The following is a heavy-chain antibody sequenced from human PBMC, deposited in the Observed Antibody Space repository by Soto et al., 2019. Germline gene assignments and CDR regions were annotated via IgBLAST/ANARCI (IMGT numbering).Heavy chain of an antibody. CDR2: IYPGDSDT. CDR1: GYSFTSYW. CDR3: ARHAASVAGMNYYYSGMDV. J-gene: IGHJ6*02. Sequence: GESLKISCKGSGYSFTSYWIGWVRQMPGKGLEWMGIIYPGDSDTRYSPSFQGQVTISADKSISTAYLQWSSLKASDTAMYYCARHAASVAGMNYYYSGMDVWGQGITVSASS. V-gene: IGHV5-51*01. D-gene: IGHD6-19*01.